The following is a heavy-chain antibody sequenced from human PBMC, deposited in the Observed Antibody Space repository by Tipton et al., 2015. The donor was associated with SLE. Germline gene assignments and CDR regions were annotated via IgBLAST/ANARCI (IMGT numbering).Heavy chain of an antibody. Sequence: TLSLTCTVSGGSISSYYWSWIRQPPGKGLEWIGYIYYSGSTNYNPSLKSRVTISVDTSKNQFSLKLSSVTAADTAVYYCARVRGYCSSTSCYPVGWFDPWGQGTLVTVSS. CDR2: IYYSGST. J-gene: IGHJ5*02. CDR1: GGSISSYY. D-gene: IGHD2-2*01. V-gene: IGHV4-59*01. CDR3: ARVRGYCSSTSCYPVGWFDP.